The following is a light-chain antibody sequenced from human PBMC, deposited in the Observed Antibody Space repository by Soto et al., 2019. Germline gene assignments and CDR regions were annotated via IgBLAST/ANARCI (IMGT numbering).Light chain of an antibody. CDR3: QQYDSSPWT. CDR1: QSVSSSY. J-gene: IGKJ1*01. Sequence: EIVLTQSPGTLSLSPGERATLSCRASQSVSSSYLAWYQQTPGQAPRLLVYDTSYRATGVPDRFSGSGSGTDFTLTISRLEPEDSAVDYCQQYDSSPWTFGQGTKVEIK. CDR2: DTS. V-gene: IGKV3-20*01.